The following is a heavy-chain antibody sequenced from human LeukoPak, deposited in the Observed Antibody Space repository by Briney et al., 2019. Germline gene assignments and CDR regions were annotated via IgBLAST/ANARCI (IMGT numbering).Heavy chain of an antibody. J-gene: IGHJ4*02. D-gene: IGHD5-18*01. Sequence: SETLSLTCTVSGYSISSGYYWGWIRQPPGKGLEWIGSIYHSGSTYHNPSLKSRVTISVDTSKNQFSLKLSSVTAADTAVYYCARGDGGYSYGQNPYFDYWGQGTLVTVSS. CDR2: IYHSGST. V-gene: IGHV4-38-2*02. CDR1: GYSISSGYY. CDR3: ARGDGGYSYGQNPYFDY.